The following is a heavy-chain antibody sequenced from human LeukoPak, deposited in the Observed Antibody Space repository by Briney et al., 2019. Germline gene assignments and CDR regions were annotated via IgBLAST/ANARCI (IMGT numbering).Heavy chain of an antibody. J-gene: IGHJ6*02. D-gene: IGHD3-10*01. CDR2: ISYAGSNN. Sequence: PGGSLRLSCAASGFTFSSYTMDWVRQAPGKGLEWVARISYAGSNNYYADSVKGRFTISSDNPKNTLYLQMDSLRAEDTAVYYCARAAHTTYVLGRYYYYAMDVWGQGTTVTASS. CDR1: GFTFSSYT. V-gene: IGHV3-30-3*01. CDR3: ARAAHTTYVLGRYYYYAMDV.